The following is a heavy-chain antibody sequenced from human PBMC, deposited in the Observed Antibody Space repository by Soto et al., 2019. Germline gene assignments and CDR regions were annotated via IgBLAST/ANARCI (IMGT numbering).Heavy chain of an antibody. Sequence: SETLSLTCTVSGGSISSYYWSWIRQPAGKGLEWIGRIYTSGSTNYNPSLKSRVTMSVDTSKNQFSLKLSSVTAADTAVYYSASQLAPYWYFDLWGRGTLVTVSS. CDR1: GGSISSYY. J-gene: IGHJ2*01. V-gene: IGHV4-4*07. CDR2: IYTSGST. CDR3: ASQLAPYWYFDL. D-gene: IGHD2-2*01.